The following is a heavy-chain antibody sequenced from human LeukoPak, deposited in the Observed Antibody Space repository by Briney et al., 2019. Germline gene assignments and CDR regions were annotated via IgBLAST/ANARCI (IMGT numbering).Heavy chain of an antibody. D-gene: IGHD4-17*01. Sequence: GRSLRLSCAASGFTFSSYGMHWVRQAPGKGLEWVAVIWYDGSNKYYADSVKGRFTISRDNSKNTLYLQMNSLRAEDTAVYYCARESTVTTYYYYGMDVWGQGTTVTVSS. CDR1: GFTFSSYG. CDR3: ARESTVTTYYYYGMDV. CDR2: IWYDGSNK. V-gene: IGHV3-33*01. J-gene: IGHJ6*02.